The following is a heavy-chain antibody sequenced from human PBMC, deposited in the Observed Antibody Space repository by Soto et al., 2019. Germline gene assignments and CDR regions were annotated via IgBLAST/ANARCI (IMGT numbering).Heavy chain of an antibody. V-gene: IGHV4-30-4*01. CDR3: ARVVFLEGLWIV. CDR2: IYYSGST. J-gene: IGHJ6*02. CDR1: GGSISSGDYY. Sequence: QVQLQESGPGLVKPSQTLSLTCTVSGGSISSGDYYWSWIRQPPGKGLEWIGYIYYSGSTYYNPSLKSRLTKPVDTSKNQFSLNLSSVPAAARAVYSCARVVFLEGLWIVWGQGTTVTVSS. D-gene: IGHD3-3*02.